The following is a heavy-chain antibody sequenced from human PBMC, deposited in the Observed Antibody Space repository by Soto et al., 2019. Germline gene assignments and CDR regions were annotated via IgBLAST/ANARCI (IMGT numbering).Heavy chain of an antibody. CDR3: AKDGYKYKYYSDY. CDR2: ISKDGGDK. CDR1: GFSFSRYG. V-gene: IGHV3-30*18. J-gene: IGHJ4*02. Sequence: GGSLRLSTAASGFSFSRYGIHWVRQAPGKGLEWVAVISKDGGDKEYAESVKGRCTISRENSKSTVYLQMNSLRVEDTAVYYCAKDGYKYKYYSDYWGQGTLVTVSS. D-gene: IGHD5-18*01.